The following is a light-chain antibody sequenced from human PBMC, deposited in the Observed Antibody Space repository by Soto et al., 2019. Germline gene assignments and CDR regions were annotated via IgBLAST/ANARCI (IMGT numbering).Light chain of an antibody. CDR3: QHRYSSPQDT. CDR2: AAS. V-gene: IGKV1-39*01. Sequence: DIQMTQSPSSLSASVGDRITITCRASQSIRTYLNWYQQRPGKAPNLLIYAASSLHTDVRSRFSGSGSGTEFTLTISSLQPEDFATYYCQHRYSSPQDTCGGGTKVE. CDR1: QSIRTY. J-gene: IGKJ4*01.